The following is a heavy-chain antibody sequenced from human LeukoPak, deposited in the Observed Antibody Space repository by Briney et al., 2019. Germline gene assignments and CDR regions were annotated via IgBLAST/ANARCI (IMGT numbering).Heavy chain of an antibody. Sequence: VASVKVSCKASGYTFTSYGISWVRQAPGQGLEWMGWISAYNGNTNYAQKLQGKVTMTTDTSTSTAYMELRSLRSDDTAVYYCVSSDIGNDYWGQGTLVTVSS. V-gene: IGHV1-18*01. J-gene: IGHJ4*02. D-gene: IGHD3-9*01. CDR1: GYTFTSYG. CDR2: ISAYNGNT. CDR3: VSSDIGNDY.